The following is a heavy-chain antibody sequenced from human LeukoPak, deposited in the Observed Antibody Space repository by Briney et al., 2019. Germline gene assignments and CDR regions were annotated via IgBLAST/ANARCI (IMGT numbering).Heavy chain of an antibody. CDR3: ARRPGIAVAGTRRFDY. V-gene: IGHV4-39*01. Sequence: SETLSLTCTVSGGSISSSSYYWGWIRQPPGKGLEWIGSIYYRGNTYYNPSLTSRVTISGDTSKNQFSLNLRSVTAADTAVYYCARRPGIAVAGTRRFDYWGQGTLVTVSS. CDR1: GGSISSSSYY. D-gene: IGHD6-19*01. CDR2: IYYRGNT. J-gene: IGHJ4*02.